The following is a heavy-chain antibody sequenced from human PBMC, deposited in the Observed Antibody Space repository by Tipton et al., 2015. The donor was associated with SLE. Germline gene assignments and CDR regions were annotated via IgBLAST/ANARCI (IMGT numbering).Heavy chain of an antibody. Sequence: QSGPEVKKPGSSVKVSCKASGGTFSSYTISWVRQAPGQGLEWMGRIIPILGIANYAQKFQGRVTITADKSTSTAYMELRSLRSEDTAVYYCAGPYNTNLAYGLDVWGQGTTVIVSS. J-gene: IGHJ6*02. CDR3: AGPYNTNLAYGLDV. V-gene: IGHV1-69*02. D-gene: IGHD1-14*01. CDR2: IIPILGIA. CDR1: GGTFSSYT.